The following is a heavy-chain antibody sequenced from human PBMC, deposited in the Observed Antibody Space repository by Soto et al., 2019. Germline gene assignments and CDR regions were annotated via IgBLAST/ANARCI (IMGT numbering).Heavy chain of an antibody. J-gene: IGHJ3*02. Sequence: EVQLVESGGGLVQPGGSLRLSCAASGFTFSSYWMYWVRQAPGKGLEWVSHMNNDGSYTIYAESVKGRFTFSRDNAKNTLYLKMNSLRAEDTAFYYCGRGGYMHACDIWGQGTMVTVSS. V-gene: IGHV3-74*01. D-gene: IGHD6-13*01. CDR1: GFTFSSYW. CDR2: MNNDGSYT. CDR3: GRGGYMHACDI.